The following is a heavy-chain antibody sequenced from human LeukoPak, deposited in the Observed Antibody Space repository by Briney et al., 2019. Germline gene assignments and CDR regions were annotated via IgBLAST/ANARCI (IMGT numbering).Heavy chain of an antibody. Sequence: SETLSLTCTVSGYSISSGYYWGWIRQPPGKGLEWIGSIYHSGSTYYNPSLKSRVTISVDTSKNQFSLKLSSVTAADTAVYYCARDWYSSGSRHCMDVWGKGTTVTISS. D-gene: IGHD6-19*01. J-gene: IGHJ6*03. CDR3: ARDWYSSGSRHCMDV. CDR2: IYHSGST. CDR1: GYSISSGYY. V-gene: IGHV4-38-2*02.